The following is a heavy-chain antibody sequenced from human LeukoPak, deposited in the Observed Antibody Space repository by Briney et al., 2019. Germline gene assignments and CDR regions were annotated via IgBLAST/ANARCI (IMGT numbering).Heavy chain of an antibody. CDR3: ARGQWLDNN. CDR1: GGSFSGYV. CDR2: INHSGGT. V-gene: IGHV4-34*01. D-gene: IGHD6-19*01. J-gene: IGHJ4*02. Sequence: SETLSLTCAVYGGSFSGYVWSWSRQPPGKGLEWIGEINHSGGTNYNPSLKSRVTISVDTSKNQFSLKLSSVTAADTAVYYCARGQWLDNNWGQGVLVTVSS.